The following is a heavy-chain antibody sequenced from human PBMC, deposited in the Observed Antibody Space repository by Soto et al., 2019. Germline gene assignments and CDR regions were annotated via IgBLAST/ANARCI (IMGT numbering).Heavy chain of an antibody. CDR1: GYTFTSYG. V-gene: IGHV1-18*01. CDR2: ISAYNGNT. D-gene: IGHD2-15*01. J-gene: IGHJ5*02. CDR3: AREYCSGGSCYSRSWFDP. Sequence: QVQLVQSGAEVKKPGASVKVSCKASGYTFTSYGISWVRQAPGQGLEWMGWISAYNGNTNYAQKLQGRVTMTTDTSTSTAYMERRSLRSDDTAVYYCAREYCSGGSCYSRSWFDPWGQGTLVTVSS.